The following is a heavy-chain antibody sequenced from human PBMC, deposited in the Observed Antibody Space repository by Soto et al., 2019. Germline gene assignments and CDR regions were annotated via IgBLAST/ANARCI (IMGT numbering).Heavy chain of an antibody. J-gene: IGHJ6*03. CDR1: GFTFGTYA. Sequence: EVQLLESGGGLVQPGGSLRLSCAASGFTFGTYAMKWLGQAPGRGLECVSFISGSGRTTYYAESVKGRFTVSRDNSKSTTYLQMNSLRAEDTALYYCAKFRGPSYSYYYMDVWGKGTTVTVSS. CDR3: AKFRGPSYSYYYMDV. V-gene: IGHV3-23*01. CDR2: ISGSGRTT. D-gene: IGHD3-16*01.